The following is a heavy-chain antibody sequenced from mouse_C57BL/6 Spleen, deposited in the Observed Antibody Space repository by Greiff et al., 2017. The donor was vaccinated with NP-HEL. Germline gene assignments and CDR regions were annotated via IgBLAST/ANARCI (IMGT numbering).Heavy chain of an antibody. CDR3: ARCYDFYFDY. D-gene: IGHD2-4*01. CDR1: GYAFSSSW. Sequence: VQLQQSGPELVKPGASVKISCKASGYAFSSSWMNWVKQRPGKGLEWIGRIYPGDGDTNYNGKFKGKATLTADKSSSTAYIQLSSLTSEDSAVYFCARCYDFYFDYWGQGTTLTVSS. CDR2: IYPGDGDT. V-gene: IGHV1-82*01. J-gene: IGHJ2*01.